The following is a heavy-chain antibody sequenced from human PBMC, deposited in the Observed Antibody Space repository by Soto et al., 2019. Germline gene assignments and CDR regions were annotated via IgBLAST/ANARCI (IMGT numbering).Heavy chain of an antibody. CDR2: IIPILGIA. CDR1: GGTFSSYT. J-gene: IGHJ4*02. CDR3: ARSSSIRGAAGLAY. Sequence: SVKVSWKASGGTFSSYTISWVRQAPGQGLEWMGRIIPILGIANYAQKFQGRVTITADKSTSTAYMELSSLRSEDTAVYYCARSSSIRGAAGLAYRAQRTLDTGSS. D-gene: IGHD2-2*01. V-gene: IGHV1-69*02.